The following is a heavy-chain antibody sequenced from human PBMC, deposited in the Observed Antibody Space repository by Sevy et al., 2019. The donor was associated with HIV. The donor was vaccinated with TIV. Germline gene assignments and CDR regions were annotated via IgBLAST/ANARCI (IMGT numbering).Heavy chain of an antibody. J-gene: IGHJ6*02. CDR3: ARVLSSSSSRAYYYGMDV. CDR1: GFTFSSYS. D-gene: IGHD6-13*01. CDR2: ISSSSSYI. V-gene: IGHV3-21*01. Sequence: GGSLRLSCAASGFTFSSYSMNWVRQAPGKGLEWVSSISSSSSYIYYADSVKGRFTISRDNAKNSLYLQMNSLRAEDTAVYYCARVLSSSSSRAYYYGMDVWGQGTTVTVS.